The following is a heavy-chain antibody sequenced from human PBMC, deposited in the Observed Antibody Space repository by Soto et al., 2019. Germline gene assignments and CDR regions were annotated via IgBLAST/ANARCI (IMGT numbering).Heavy chain of an antibody. CDR1: GGSFSGYY. CDR3: ATPRYYGSGSYWY. V-gene: IGHV4-34*01. D-gene: IGHD3-10*01. J-gene: IGHJ4*02. Sequence: TLSLTCAVYGGSFSGYYWSWIRQPPGKGLEWIGEINHSGSTNYNPSLKSRVTISVDTSKNQFSLKLSSVTAADTAVYYCATPRYYGSGSYWYWGQGTLVTVSS. CDR2: INHSGST.